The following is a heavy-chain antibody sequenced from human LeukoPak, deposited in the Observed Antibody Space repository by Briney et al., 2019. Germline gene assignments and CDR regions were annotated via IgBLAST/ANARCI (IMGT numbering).Heavy chain of an antibody. CDR1: GYTFTSYG. CDR3: ARARPYSSGPNWFDP. Sequence: GASVKVSCKASGYTFTSYGISWVRQAPGQGLEWMGWISAYNGNTNYAQKLQGRVTMTTDTSTSTAYMELRSLRSDDTAVYYCARARPYSSGPNWFDPWGQGTLVTVSS. CDR2: ISAYNGNT. V-gene: IGHV1-18*04. J-gene: IGHJ5*02. D-gene: IGHD6-25*01.